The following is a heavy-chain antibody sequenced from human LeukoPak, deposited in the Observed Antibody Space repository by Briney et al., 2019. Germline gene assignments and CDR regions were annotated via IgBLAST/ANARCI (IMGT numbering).Heavy chain of an antibody. CDR3: ARGAPSTYCGGDCYIDY. CDR1: GGSISSYY. J-gene: IGHJ4*02. CDR2: IYYSGST. Sequence: SETLSLTCTVSGGSISSYYWSWIRQPPGKGLEWIGYIYYSGSTNYNPPLKSRVTISVDTSKNQFSLKLSSVTAADTAVYYCARGAPSTYCGGDCYIDYWGQGTLVTVSS. V-gene: IGHV4-59*01. D-gene: IGHD2-21*02.